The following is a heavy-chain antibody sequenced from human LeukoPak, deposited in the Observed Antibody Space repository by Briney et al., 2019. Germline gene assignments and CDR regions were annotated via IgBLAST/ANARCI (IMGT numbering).Heavy chain of an antibody. CDR1: GFTFSSYS. CDR2: ISSSSSYI. J-gene: IGHJ4*02. Sequence: GGSLRLSCAASGFTFSSYSMNWVRQAPGKGLEWVSSISSSSSYIYYADSVKGRFTISRDNVKNSLYLQMNSLRAEDTAVYYCARVGAAAGLGPNFDYWGQGTLVTVSS. V-gene: IGHV3-21*01. D-gene: IGHD6-13*01. CDR3: ARVGAAAGLGPNFDY.